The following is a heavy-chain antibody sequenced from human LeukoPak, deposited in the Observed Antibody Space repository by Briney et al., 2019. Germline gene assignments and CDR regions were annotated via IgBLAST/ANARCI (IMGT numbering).Heavy chain of an antibody. CDR1: GGSFTIYS. D-gene: IGHD3-10*01. V-gene: IGHV4-34*01. J-gene: IGHJ5*02. CDR3: ARRITMVRGVYLNWFDP. CDR2: INHSGNT. Sequence: PSETLSLTCAVYGGSFTIYSWTWIRQSPGKGLEWIGEINHSGNTNYNPSLKSRVTISVDTSKNQFSLKLSSVTAADTAVYYCARRITMVRGVYLNWFDPWGQGTLVTVSS.